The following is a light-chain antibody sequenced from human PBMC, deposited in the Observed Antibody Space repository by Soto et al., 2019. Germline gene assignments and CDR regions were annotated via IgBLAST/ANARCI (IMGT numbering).Light chain of an antibody. CDR3: QTWGTGIVV. Sequence: QLVLTQSPSASASLGASVKLTCTLSSGHSSYAIAWHQQQPEKGPRYLMKFNSDGSHSKGDGIPDRFSGSSSGAERYLTISSRQSEDEADYYCQTWGTGIVVFGGGTKLTVL. CDR1: SGHSSYA. V-gene: IGLV4-69*01. CDR2: FNSDGSH. J-gene: IGLJ2*01.